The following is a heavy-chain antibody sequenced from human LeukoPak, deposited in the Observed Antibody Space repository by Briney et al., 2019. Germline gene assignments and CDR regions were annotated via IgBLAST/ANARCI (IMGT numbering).Heavy chain of an antibody. J-gene: IGHJ4*02. V-gene: IGHV3-23*01. D-gene: IGHD3-22*01. CDR3: AKSRDSSGYYHYGCGY. CDR1: GFTFSSYA. CDR2: ISGSGGST. Sequence: GGSLRLSCAASGFTFSSYAMSWVRQAPGKGLEWVSAISGSGGSTYYADSVKGRFTISRDNSKNTLYLQMNSLRAEDTAVYYCAKSRDSSGYYHYGCGYWGQGTLVTVSS.